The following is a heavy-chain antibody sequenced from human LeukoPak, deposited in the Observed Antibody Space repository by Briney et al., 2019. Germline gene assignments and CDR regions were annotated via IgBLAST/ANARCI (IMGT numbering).Heavy chain of an antibody. CDR1: GFTFSSYA. J-gene: IGHJ6*03. D-gene: IGHD6-19*01. Sequence: GRSLRLSCAASGFTFSSYAMSWVRQAPGKGLEWVSAISGSGGSTYYADSVKGRFTISRDNSKNTLYLQMNSLRAEDTAVYYCAKSSGWNYYYYYMDVWGKGTTVTVSS. V-gene: IGHV3-23*01. CDR2: ISGSGGST. CDR3: AKSSGWNYYYYYMDV.